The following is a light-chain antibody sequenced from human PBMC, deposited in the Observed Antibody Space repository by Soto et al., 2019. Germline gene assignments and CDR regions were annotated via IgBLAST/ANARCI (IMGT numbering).Light chain of an antibody. Sequence: EIVLTQSPGTLSLSPGERATLSCRASQSVDSNSLAWYQHKPGQAPRLLIYGASSRAPGISDRYSGRGSGTDLTLTINRLEHEDFAVYYCQQYATSPTFGGGTRLEIK. CDR2: GAS. V-gene: IGKV3-20*01. CDR3: QQYATSPT. J-gene: IGKJ4*01. CDR1: QSVDSNS.